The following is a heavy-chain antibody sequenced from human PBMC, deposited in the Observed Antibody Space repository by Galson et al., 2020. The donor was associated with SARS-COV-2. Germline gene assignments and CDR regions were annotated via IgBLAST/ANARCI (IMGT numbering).Heavy chain of an antibody. CDR2: ISYDGSNK. D-gene: IGHD6-13*01. CDR3: AQSLEIRGIAAAGNDYYY. V-gene: IGHV3-30*18. J-gene: IGHJ6*01. Sequence: GGSLRLSCAASGFTFSSYGMHWVRQAPGKGLEWVAVISYDGSNKYYADSVKGRFTISRDNSKNTLYLQMNSLRAEDTAVYYCAQSLEIRGIAAAGNDYYY. CDR1: GFTFSSYG.